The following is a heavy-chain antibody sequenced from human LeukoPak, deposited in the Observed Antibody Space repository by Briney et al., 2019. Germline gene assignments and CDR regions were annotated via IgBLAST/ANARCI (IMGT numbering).Heavy chain of an antibody. CDR1: GFTFSSYA. CDR2: ISGSGGST. CDR3: AKDLARVFSSGWYG. Sequence: SCKASGFTFSSYAMSWVRQAPGKGLEWVSAISGSGGSTYYADSVKGRFTISRDNSKNTLYLQMNSLRAEDTAVYYCAKDLARVFSSGWYGWGQGTLVTVSS. J-gene: IGHJ4*02. D-gene: IGHD6-19*01. V-gene: IGHV3-23*01.